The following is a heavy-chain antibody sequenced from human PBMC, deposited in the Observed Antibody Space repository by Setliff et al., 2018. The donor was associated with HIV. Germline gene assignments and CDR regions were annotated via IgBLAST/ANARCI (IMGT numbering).Heavy chain of an antibody. Sequence: SETLSLTCAVSGGSISSDNWWTWVRQPPGKGLEWIGEIYHTGHINYNPSFKSRVTMSLDMSTNQFSLKMASMTAADSAVYYCARFDVTPMTTRDYWGQGTQVTVSS. J-gene: IGHJ4*02. CDR1: GGSISSDNW. CDR2: IYHTGHI. D-gene: IGHD4-17*01. CDR3: ARFDVTPMTTRDY. V-gene: IGHV4-4*02.